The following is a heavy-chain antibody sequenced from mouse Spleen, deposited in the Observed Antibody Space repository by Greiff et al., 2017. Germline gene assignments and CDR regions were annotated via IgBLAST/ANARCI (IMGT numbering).Heavy chain of an antibody. D-gene: IGHD4-1*02. Sequence: EVQLVESGGGLVKPGGSLKLSCAASGFTFSDYGMHWVRQAPEKGLEWVAYISSGSSTIYYADTVKGRFTISRDNAKNTLFLQMTSLRSEDTAMYYCARGPNWDRYAMDYWGQGTSVTVSS. J-gene: IGHJ4*01. CDR2: ISSGSSTI. CDR3: ARGPNWDRYAMDY. V-gene: IGHV5-17*01. CDR1: GFTFSDYG.